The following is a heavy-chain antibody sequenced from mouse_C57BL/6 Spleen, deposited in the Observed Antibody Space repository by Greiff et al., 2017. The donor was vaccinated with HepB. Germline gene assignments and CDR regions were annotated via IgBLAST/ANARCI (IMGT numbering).Heavy chain of an antibody. CDR2: IDPSDSYT. D-gene: IGHD4-1*01. Sequence: QVQLQQPGAELVRPGTSVKLSCKASGYTFTSYWMHWVKQRPGQGLEWIGVIDPSDSYTNYNQKFKGKATLTVDTSSSTAYMQLSSLTSEDSAVYYCARLTGAYWGQGTLVTVSA. J-gene: IGHJ3*01. CDR3: ARLTGAY. CDR1: GYTFTSYW. V-gene: IGHV1-59*01.